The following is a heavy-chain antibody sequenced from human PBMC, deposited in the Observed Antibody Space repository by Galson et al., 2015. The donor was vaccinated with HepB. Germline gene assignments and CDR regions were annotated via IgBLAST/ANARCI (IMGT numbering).Heavy chain of an antibody. J-gene: IGHJ4*02. Sequence: SLRLSCAASGFTFSSYGMHWVRQAPGKGLEWVAVISYDGSNKYYADSVKGRFTISRDNSKNTLYLQMNSLRAEDTAVYYCAILVAATVTTNFDYWGQGTLVTVSS. D-gene: IGHD4-17*01. CDR1: GFTFSSYG. CDR2: ISYDGSNK. CDR3: AILVAATVTTNFDY. V-gene: IGHV3-30*03.